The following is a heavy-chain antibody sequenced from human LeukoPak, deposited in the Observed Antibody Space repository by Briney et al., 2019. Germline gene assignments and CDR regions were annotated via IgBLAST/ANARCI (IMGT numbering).Heavy chain of an antibody. CDR3: ARESRVHYYMDV. J-gene: IGHJ6*03. D-gene: IGHD1-1*01. CDR2: INYSGST. Sequence: SETLSLTCSVSGDSISSSYWSWIRQPPGKGLEWIGYINYSGSTNYNPSLKSRVTISVDTSKNQFSLKLSSVTAADTAVYYCARESRVHYYMDVWGKGPRSPPP. CDR1: GDSISSSY. V-gene: IGHV4-59*01.